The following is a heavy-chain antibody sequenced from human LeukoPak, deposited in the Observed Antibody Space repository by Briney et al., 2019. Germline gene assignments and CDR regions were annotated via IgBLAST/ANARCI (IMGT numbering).Heavy chain of an antibody. D-gene: IGHD6-13*01. CDR3: AREFQQLSYY. V-gene: IGHV1-69*04. CDR1: GYTFTSYG. J-gene: IGHJ4*02. Sequence: SVKVSCKASGYTFTSYGISWVRQAPGQGLEWMGRIIPILGIANYAQKSQGRVTITADKSTSTAYMELSSLRSEDTAVYYCAREFQQLSYYWGQGTLVTVSS. CDR2: IIPILGIA.